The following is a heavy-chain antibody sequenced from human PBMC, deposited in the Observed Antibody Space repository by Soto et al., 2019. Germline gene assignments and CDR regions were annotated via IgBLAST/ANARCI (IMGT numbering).Heavy chain of an antibody. CDR1: GYTFTSYG. Sequence: ASVKVSCKASGYTFTSYGSSWVRQAPGQGLEWMGWISAYNGNTNYAQKLQGRVTMTTDTSTSTAYMELRSLRSDDTAVYYCASSPYDFWSGYPDTYYFDYWGQGTLVTVSS. D-gene: IGHD3-3*01. V-gene: IGHV1-18*01. CDR2: ISAYNGNT. CDR3: ASSPYDFWSGYPDTYYFDY. J-gene: IGHJ4*02.